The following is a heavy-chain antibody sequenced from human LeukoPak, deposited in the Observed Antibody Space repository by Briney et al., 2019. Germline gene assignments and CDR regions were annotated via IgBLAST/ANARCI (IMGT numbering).Heavy chain of an antibody. Sequence: GGSLRLSCAASGFTFSDYSMNWVRQAPGKGLEWISYIGIDSGNTNYADSVKGRFTIPGDKAKNSLYLQMNSLRVEDTAVYYCARDYKYAFDNWGQGTLVTVSS. CDR2: IGIDSGNT. J-gene: IGHJ4*02. CDR3: ARDYKYAFDN. V-gene: IGHV3-48*01. D-gene: IGHD5-24*01. CDR1: GFTFSDYS.